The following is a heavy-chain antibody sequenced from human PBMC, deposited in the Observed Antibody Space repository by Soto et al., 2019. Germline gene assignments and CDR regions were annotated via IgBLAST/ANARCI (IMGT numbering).Heavy chain of an antibody. J-gene: IGHJ4*02. CDR1: GYNFANFW. D-gene: IGHD3-22*01. CDR2: IFPGDSDT. CDR3: AVGRITYYYDSSGYPADY. V-gene: IGHV5-51*01. Sequence: GESLKISCKGSGYNFANFWIGWVRQMPGKGLEWMGMIFPGDSDTNYSPSFQGHVTISADKSISTAYLQWSSLKASDTAMYYCAVGRITYYYDSSGYPADYWGQGTLVTVSS.